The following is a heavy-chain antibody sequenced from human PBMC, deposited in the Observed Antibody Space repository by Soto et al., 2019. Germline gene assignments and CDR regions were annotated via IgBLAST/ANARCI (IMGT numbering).Heavy chain of an antibody. J-gene: IGHJ4*02. CDR3: ARDPTVGATYYDSSLGEYYFDY. V-gene: IGHV1-3*01. CDR2: INAGNWNT. Sequence: ASVKVSCEACGYSFSNFAMHWVRQAPGQRLEWLGWINAGNWNTKYSQKFQGRVTITRDTSASTAYMELSSLRSEDTAVYYCARDPTVGATYYDSSLGEYYFDYWGQGTLVTVSS. D-gene: IGHD3-22*01. CDR1: GYSFSNFA.